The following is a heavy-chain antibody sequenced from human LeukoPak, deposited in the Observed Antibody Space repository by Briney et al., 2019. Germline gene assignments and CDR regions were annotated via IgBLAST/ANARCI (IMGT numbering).Heavy chain of an antibody. D-gene: IGHD2-2*01. J-gene: IGHJ6*03. CDR1: GGSFSGYY. CDR2: INHSGST. Sequence: SETLSLTCAVYGGSFSGYYWSWIRQPPGKGLEWIGEINHSGSTNYNPSLKSRVTVSVDTSKNQFSLKLGSVTAADTAVYYCAREGCSSTSCYYYYYYYMDVWGKGTTVTVSS. V-gene: IGHV4-34*01. CDR3: AREGCSSTSCYYYYYYYMDV.